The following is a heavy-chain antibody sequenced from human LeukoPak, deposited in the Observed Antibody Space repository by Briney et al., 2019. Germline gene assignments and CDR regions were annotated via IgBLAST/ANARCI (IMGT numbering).Heavy chain of an antibody. CDR2: IYTSGST. J-gene: IGHJ6*02. CDR1: GGSISSYY. D-gene: IGHD5-18*01. Sequence: PSETLSLTCTVSGGSISSYYWSWLRQPAGKGLEWIGRIYTSGSTNYNPSLKSRVTISVDTSKNQFSLKLSSVTAADTAVYYCARGRGYSYGYCSHCYYGMDVWGQGTTVTVSS. V-gene: IGHV4-4*07. CDR3: ARGRGYSYGYCSHCYYGMDV.